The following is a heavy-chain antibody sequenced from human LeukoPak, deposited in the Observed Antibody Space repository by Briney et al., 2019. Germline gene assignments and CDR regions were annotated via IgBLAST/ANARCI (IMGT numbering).Heavy chain of an antibody. Sequence: SETLSLTCAVYGGSFSGYYWSWIRQPPGKGLEWIGEINHSGSTNYNPSLKSRVTISVDTSKNQFSLKLSSVTAADTAVYYCASPVRYSSSWYSENAFDIWGQGTMVTVSS. J-gene: IGHJ3*02. D-gene: IGHD6-13*01. CDR3: ASPVRYSSSWYSENAFDI. CDR2: INHSGST. CDR1: GGSFSGYY. V-gene: IGHV4-34*01.